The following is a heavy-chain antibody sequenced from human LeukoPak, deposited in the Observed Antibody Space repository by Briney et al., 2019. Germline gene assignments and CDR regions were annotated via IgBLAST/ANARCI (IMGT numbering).Heavy chain of an antibody. D-gene: IGHD3-3*01. CDR2: IYHSGST. CDR3: ARLRVLYDFWSGYLFDY. Sequence: SETLSLTCAVYGGSFSGYYWGWIRQPPGKGLEWIGSIYHSGSTYYNPSLKSRVTISVDTSKNQFSLKLSSVTAADTAVYYCARLRVLYDFWSGYLFDYWGQGTLVTVSS. J-gene: IGHJ4*02. V-gene: IGHV4-38-2*01. CDR1: GGSFSGYY.